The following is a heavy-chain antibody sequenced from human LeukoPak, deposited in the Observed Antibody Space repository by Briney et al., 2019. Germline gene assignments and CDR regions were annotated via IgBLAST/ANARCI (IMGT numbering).Heavy chain of an antibody. CDR1: GFTFSNFG. CDR2: ISSSGSTI. CDR3: ARGTAEQITMIVRLFDY. Sequence: QPGGTLRLSCAASGFTFSNFGLSWVRQAPGKGLEWVSYISSSGSTIYYADSVKGRFTISRDNAKNSLYLQMNSLRAEDTAVYYCARGTAEQITMIVRLFDYWGQGTLVTVSS. V-gene: IGHV3-48*04. D-gene: IGHD3-22*01. J-gene: IGHJ4*02.